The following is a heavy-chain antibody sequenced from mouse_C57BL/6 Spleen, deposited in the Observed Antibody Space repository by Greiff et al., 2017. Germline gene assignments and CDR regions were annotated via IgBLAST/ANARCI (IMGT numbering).Heavy chain of an antibody. V-gene: IGHV14-4*01. CDR2: IDPENGDT. J-gene: IGHJ4*01. CDR3: TTEGYDYSYAMDY. Sequence: EVLLQQSGAELVRPGASVKLSCTASGFNIKDDYMHWVKQRPEQGLEWIGWIDPENGDTEYASKFQGEATITADPSSNTAYLQLSSLTSEDTAVYYCTTEGYDYSYAMDYWGQGTSVTVSS. CDR1: GFNIKDDY. D-gene: IGHD2-4*01.